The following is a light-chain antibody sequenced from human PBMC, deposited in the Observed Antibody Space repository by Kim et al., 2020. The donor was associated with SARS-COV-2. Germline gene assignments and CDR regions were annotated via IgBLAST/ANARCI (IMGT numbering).Light chain of an antibody. Sequence: SVTIACTGTSSDVGGYNYVSWYQQHPGKAPKLMFYEVSKRPSGVPDRFSGSKSGNAASLTVSGLQAEDEADYYCSSYAGSNNFDVFGTGTKVTVL. V-gene: IGLV2-8*01. CDR2: EVS. CDR3: SSYAGSNNFDV. J-gene: IGLJ1*01. CDR1: SSDVGGYNY.